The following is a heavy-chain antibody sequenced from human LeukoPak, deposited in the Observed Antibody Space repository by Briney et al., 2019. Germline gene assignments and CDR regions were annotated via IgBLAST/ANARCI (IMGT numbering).Heavy chain of an antibody. CDR1: GGSISSGGYY. D-gene: IGHD6-6*01. V-gene: IGHV4-31*03. CDR2: IYYSGST. CDR3: ARDSIADSLNWFDP. Sequence: PSETLSLTCTVSGGSISSGGYYWSWLRQHPGKGLEWIGYIYYSGSTYYNPSLKSRVTISVDTSKNQFSLKLSSVTAADTAVYYCARDSIADSLNWFDPWGQGTLVTVSS. J-gene: IGHJ5*02.